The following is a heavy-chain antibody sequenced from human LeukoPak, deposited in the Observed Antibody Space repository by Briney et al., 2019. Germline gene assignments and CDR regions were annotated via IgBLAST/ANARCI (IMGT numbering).Heavy chain of an antibody. Sequence: QPGGPLRLSCAASGFTFSSYGMHWVRQAPGKGLEWVAFIRYDGSNKYYADSAKGRFTISRDNSKNTLYLQMNSLRAEDTAVYYCAKGGFWTTPHWGQGTLVTVSS. CDR1: GFTFSSYG. D-gene: IGHD3/OR15-3a*01. J-gene: IGHJ4*02. V-gene: IGHV3-30*02. CDR3: AKGGFWTTPH. CDR2: IRYDGSNK.